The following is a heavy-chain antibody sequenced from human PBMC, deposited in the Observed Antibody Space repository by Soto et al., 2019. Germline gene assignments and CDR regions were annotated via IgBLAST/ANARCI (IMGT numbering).Heavy chain of an antibody. V-gene: IGHV3-30-3*01. CDR1: GFTFSSYA. D-gene: IGHD3-3*01. CDR3: AGAGLEYYYYGMDV. J-gene: IGHJ6*02. CDR2: ISYDGSNK. Sequence: GGSLRLSCAASGFTFSSYAMHWVRQAPGKGLEWVAVISYDGSNKYYADSVKGRFTISRDNSKNTLYLQMNSLRAEDTAVYYCAGAGLEYYYYGMDVWGQGTTVTVSS.